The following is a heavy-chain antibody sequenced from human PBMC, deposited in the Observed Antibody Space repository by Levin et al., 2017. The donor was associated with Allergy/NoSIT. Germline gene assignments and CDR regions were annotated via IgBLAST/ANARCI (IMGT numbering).Heavy chain of an antibody. D-gene: IGHD1-26*01. CDR2: TRNKAYSYST. Sequence: PGGSLRLSCAASGFTFSDHFMDWVRQAPGKGLEWVGRTRNKAYSYSTEYAASVKGRFTISRDDSKNSVYLQMNSLKTEDTAVYYCARIVGATTGVDYWGQGTLVTVSS. V-gene: IGHV3-72*01. CDR1: GFTFSDHF. J-gene: IGHJ4*02. CDR3: ARIVGATTGVDY.